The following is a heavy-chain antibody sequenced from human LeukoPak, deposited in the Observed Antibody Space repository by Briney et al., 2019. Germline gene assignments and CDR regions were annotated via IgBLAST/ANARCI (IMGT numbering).Heavy chain of an antibody. D-gene: IGHD3-3*01. CDR1: GFTFSSYA. CDR2: ISGSGGST. V-gene: IGHV3-23*01. J-gene: IGHJ4*02. Sequence: PGGSLRLSCAASGFTFSSYAMSWVRQAPGKGLEWVSAISGSGGSTYYADSVKGRFTISRDNSKNTLYLQMNSLRAEDTAVYYCAKDLTPYYDFWSGYYVPAWNFDYWGQGTLSPSPQ. CDR3: AKDLTPYYDFWSGYYVPAWNFDY.